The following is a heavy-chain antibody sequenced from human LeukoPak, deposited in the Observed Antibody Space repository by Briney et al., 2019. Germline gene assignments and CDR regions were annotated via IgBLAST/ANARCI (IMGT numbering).Heavy chain of an antibody. Sequence: ASVKVSCKASGYTFTGYYMHWVRQAPGQGLEWMGRINPNSGGTNYAQKFQGRVTMTRDTSTSTAYMELSRLRSDDTAVYYCASSRIAAARQGFDYWGQGTLVTVSS. CDR3: ASSRIAAARQGFDY. CDR2: INPNSGGT. V-gene: IGHV1-2*06. J-gene: IGHJ4*02. CDR1: GYTFTGYY. D-gene: IGHD6-13*01.